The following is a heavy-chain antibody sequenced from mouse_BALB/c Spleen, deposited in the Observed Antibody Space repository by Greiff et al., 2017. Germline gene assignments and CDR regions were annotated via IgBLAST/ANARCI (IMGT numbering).Heavy chain of an antibody. CDR2: ISSGGGST. Sequence: EVQGVESGGGLVKPGGSLKLSCAASGFAFSSYDMSWVRQTPEKRLEWVAYISSGGGSTYYPDTVKGRFTISRDNAKNTLYLQMSSLKSEDTAMYYCARLRPGAMDYWGQGTSVTVSS. CDR3: ARLRPGAMDY. J-gene: IGHJ4*01. V-gene: IGHV5-12-1*01. CDR1: GFAFSSYD. D-gene: IGHD1-2*01.